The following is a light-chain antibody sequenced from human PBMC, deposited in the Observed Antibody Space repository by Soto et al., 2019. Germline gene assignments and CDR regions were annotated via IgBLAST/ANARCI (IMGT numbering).Light chain of an antibody. V-gene: IGKV1-9*01. CDR2: TAS. CDR1: LSISTY. CDR3: QQRNSYTIR. Sequence: SAAVVELVAMTCRASLSISTYLNWYQQKPGKAPNLLIHTASTLQSGVPSRFSGSGSGTEFTLTISSLQPEEFATYYCQQRNSYTIRFGQGTRLEIK. J-gene: IGKJ5*01.